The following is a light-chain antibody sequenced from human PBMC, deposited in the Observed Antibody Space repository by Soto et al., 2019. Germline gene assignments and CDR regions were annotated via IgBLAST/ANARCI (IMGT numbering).Light chain of an antibody. CDR2: VAS. Sequence: EIVMTQSPATLSVSPGERATLSCRASQSVSSNFAGYQQKPGQAPRLLIYVASTRATGIPARFSGSGSGTEFTLTISSLQSEDFAVYYCQQYNNWPPLTFGGGTKVEIK. J-gene: IGKJ4*01. V-gene: IGKV3-15*01. CDR3: QQYNNWPPLT. CDR1: QSVSSN.